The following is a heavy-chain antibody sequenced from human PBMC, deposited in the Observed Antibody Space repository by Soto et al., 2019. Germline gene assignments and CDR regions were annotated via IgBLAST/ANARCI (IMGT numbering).Heavy chain of an antibody. D-gene: IGHD3-10*01. V-gene: IGHV4-39*07. CDR1: GGSISSRGYY. CDR2: IYYSGST. CDR3: ASLMSYYYGSGADY. J-gene: IGHJ4*02. Sequence: PSETLSLTCTVSGGSISSRGYYWGWIRQPPGKGLEWIGTIYYSGSTYYNPSLKSRVTISVDTSKNQFSLKLSSVTAADTAVYYCASLMSYYYGSGADYWGQGTLVTVSS.